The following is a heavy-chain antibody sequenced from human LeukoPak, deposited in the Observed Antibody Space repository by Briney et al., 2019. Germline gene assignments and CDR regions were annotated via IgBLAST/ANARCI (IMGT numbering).Heavy chain of an antibody. CDR1: GGSISSYY. D-gene: IGHD6-13*01. J-gene: IGHJ3*02. Sequence: SETLSLTCTVSGGSISSYYWSWLRQPPGKGLEWIGYIYYSGSTNYTPSLKSRVTISVDTSKNQFSLKLSSVTAADTAVYYCARGDWQQPVAFDIWGQGTMVTVSS. CDR3: ARGDWQQPVAFDI. CDR2: IYYSGST. V-gene: IGHV4-59*01.